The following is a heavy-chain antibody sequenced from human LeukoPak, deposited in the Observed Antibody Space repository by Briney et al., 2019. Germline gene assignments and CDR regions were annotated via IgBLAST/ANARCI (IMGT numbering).Heavy chain of an antibody. D-gene: IGHD3-10*01. CDR1: VYTFTSYY. CDR3: ARDFYWDGSGSYYDAFDI. Sequence: ASVKVSCNAFVYTFTSYYIHWVRQAPAQGLEWLGIINPSSGDTMYAQKFQGRVTMTSDTSTSTVYMELSSLRSEDTAVYHCARDFYWDGSGSYYDAFDIWGQGTMVTVSS. J-gene: IGHJ3*02. V-gene: IGHV1-46*01. CDR2: INPSSGDT.